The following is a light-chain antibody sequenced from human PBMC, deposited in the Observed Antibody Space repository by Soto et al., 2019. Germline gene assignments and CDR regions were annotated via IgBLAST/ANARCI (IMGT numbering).Light chain of an antibody. CDR3: SSYTSSSTLFYV. CDR2: DVS. J-gene: IGLJ1*01. Sequence: SELNQPASVSGSPGQASTLSCNETSSDVGGYNYVSWYQQHPGKAPKLMIYDVSNRPSGVSNRFSGSKSGNTASLTISGLQAEDEADYYCSSYTSSSTLFYVFGTGTKVTVL. V-gene: IGLV2-14*01. CDR1: SSDVGGYNY.